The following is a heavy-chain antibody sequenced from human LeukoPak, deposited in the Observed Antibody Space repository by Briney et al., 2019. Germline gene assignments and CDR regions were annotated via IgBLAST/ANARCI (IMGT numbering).Heavy chain of an antibody. CDR2: ISAYNGNT. V-gene: IGHV1-18*01. CDR1: GYTFTSYG. Sequence: ASVKVSCKASGYTFTSYGISWVRQAPGQGLEWMGWISAYNGNTNYAQKLQGRVTMTRNTSISTAYMELSSLRSEDTAVYYCARRTVEGIAVAGTGSWFDPWGQGTLVAVSS. J-gene: IGHJ5*02. D-gene: IGHD6-19*01. CDR3: ARRTVEGIAVAGTGSWFDP.